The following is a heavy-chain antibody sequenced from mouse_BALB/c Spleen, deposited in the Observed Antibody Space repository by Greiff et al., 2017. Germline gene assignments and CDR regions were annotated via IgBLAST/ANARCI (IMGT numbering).Heavy chain of an antibody. J-gene: IGHJ2*01. CDR1: GFTFSSYA. Sequence: EVKVVESGGGLVKPGGSLKLSCAASGFTFSSYAMSWVRQTPEKRLEWVATISSGGSYTYYPDTVTGRFTISRDNAKNTLYLEMSSLRSEDTAMYYCARAPSYYYGSSSYYFDYWGQGTTLTVSS. V-gene: IGHV5-9-4*01. CDR3: ARAPSYYYGSSSYYFDY. CDR2: ISSGGSYT. D-gene: IGHD1-1*01.